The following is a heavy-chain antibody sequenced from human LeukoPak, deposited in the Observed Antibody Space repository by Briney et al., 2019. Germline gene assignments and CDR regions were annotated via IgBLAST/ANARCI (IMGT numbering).Heavy chain of an antibody. CDR3: AKVESNGYLLDY. CDR2: IQYDGSDE. V-gene: IGHV3-30*02. D-gene: IGHD3-22*01. CDR1: GFSFSSYG. Sequence: PGGSLRLSCAASGFSFSSYGMHWVRQAPGKGLEWVAFIQYDGSDENYADSVKGRFTISRGNSKNILYLQMNSLRAEDMALYYCAKVESNGYLLDYWGQGTLVTVSS. J-gene: IGHJ4*02.